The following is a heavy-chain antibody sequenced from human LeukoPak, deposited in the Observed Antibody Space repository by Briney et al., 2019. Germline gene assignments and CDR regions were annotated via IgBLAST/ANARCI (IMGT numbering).Heavy chain of an antibody. Sequence: PSETLSLTCTVSGGSISSYYWSWIRQPPGKGLECIGYIYYSGSTNYNPSLKSRVTISVDTSKNQFSLKLSSVTAADTALYYCARGVEYSSSSGLGYWGQRTLVTVSS. CDR3: ARGVEYSSSSGLGY. D-gene: IGHD6-6*01. V-gene: IGHV4-59*01. CDR1: GGSISSYY. CDR2: IYYSGST. J-gene: IGHJ4*02.